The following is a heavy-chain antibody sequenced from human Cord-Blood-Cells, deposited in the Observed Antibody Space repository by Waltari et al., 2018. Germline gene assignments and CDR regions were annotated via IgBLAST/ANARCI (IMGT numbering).Heavy chain of an antibody. CDR2: ISYDGSNK. CDR1: GFTFSSYA. Sequence: QVQLVESGGGVVQPGRSLRLSCAASGFTFSSYAMHWVRQAPGKGLEWVAVISYDGSNKYYADSVKGRFTISRDNSKNTLYLQMNSLRAEDTAVYYCARGEAAAGDYWGQGTLVTVSS. D-gene: IGHD6-13*01. V-gene: IGHV3-30-3*01. CDR3: ARGEAAAGDY. J-gene: IGHJ4*02.